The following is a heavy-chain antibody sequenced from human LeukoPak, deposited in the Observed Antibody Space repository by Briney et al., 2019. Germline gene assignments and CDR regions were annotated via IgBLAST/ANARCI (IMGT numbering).Heavy chain of an antibody. J-gene: IGHJ4*02. CDR2: IRSKANSYAT. V-gene: IGHV3-73*01. D-gene: IGHD3-22*01. Sequence: PGGSLRLSCAASGFTFSGSAMHWVRQASGKGLEWVGRIRSKANSYATAYAASVKGRFTISRDDSKNTAYLQMSSLKTEDTAVYYCTRRLQARDYYDSSGYYSDFDYWGQGTLVTVSS. CDR3: TRRLQARDYYDSSGYYSDFDY. CDR1: GFTFSGSA.